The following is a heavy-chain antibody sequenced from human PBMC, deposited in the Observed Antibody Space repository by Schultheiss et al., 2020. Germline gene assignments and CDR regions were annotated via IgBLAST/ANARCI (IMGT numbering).Heavy chain of an antibody. V-gene: IGHV3-9*01. CDR1: GFTFDDYA. CDR2: ISWNSGSI. CDR3: AKDRIAAALDY. J-gene: IGHJ4*02. D-gene: IGHD6-13*01. Sequence: GGSLRLSCAASGFTFDDYAMHWVRQAPGKGLEWVSGISWNSGSIGYADSVKGRFTISRDNSKNTLYLQMNSLRAEDTAVYYCAKDRIAAALDYWGQGTLVTAS.